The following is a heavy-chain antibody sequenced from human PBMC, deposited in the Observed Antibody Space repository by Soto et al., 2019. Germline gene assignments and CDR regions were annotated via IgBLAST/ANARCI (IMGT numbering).Heavy chain of an antibody. CDR2: IYVSGIN. Sequence: SETLSLTCTVSGVSIRIYYWRWVRQSAGKGLEWIGRIYVSGINNYNPSLRSRVTMSEDTSKNQLSLTLTSVTAADTAIYYCARAAKFGELYHWGQGTPVTVSS. D-gene: IGHD3-10*02. V-gene: IGHV4-4*07. CDR3: ARAAKFGELYH. J-gene: IGHJ5*02. CDR1: GVSIRIYY.